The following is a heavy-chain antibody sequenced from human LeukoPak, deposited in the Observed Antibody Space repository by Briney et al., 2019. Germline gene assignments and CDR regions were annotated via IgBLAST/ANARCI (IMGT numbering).Heavy chain of an antibody. CDR2: IYSDNT. V-gene: IGHV3-53*01. CDR3: AKENPHNDY. CDR1: GFTVSSNP. J-gene: IGHJ4*02. Sequence: GGSLRLSCTVSGFTVSSNPMSWVRQAPGKGLEWVSFIYSDNTHYSDSVKGRFTISRDNSKNTLYLQMNSLRAEDTALYYCAKENPHNDYWGQGTLVTVSS.